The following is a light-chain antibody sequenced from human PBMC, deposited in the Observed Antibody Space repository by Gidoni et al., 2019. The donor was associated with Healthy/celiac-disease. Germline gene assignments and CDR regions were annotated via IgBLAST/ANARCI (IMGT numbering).Light chain of an antibody. V-gene: IGLV2-23*01. Sequence: QSALTQPASVSGSPGQAITISCTGTSSDVGSYNLVPWYQQHPGKAPKLMIYECSNRPSGVSNRFSGSKSGNTASLTISGLQAEDEADYYCCSYAGSSTSRVFGGGTKLTVL. CDR2: ECS. CDR3: CSYAGSSTSRV. J-gene: IGLJ3*02. CDR1: SSDVGSYNL.